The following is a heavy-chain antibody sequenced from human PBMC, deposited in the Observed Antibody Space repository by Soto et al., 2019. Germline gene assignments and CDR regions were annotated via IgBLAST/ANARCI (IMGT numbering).Heavy chain of an antibody. D-gene: IGHD3-10*01. Sequence: QVLLEESGGGLVKPGGSLRLSCAASGFTFGDYYMIWIRQAPGKGLDWVAYIGDSGGAMYYEDSVKGRFTISRDNAKNSRYLEMNRRGVEDKAVYYCAREGASGSHLLGGIDYWGQGILGTVSS. CDR1: GFTFGDYY. CDR3: AREGASGSHLLGGIDY. J-gene: IGHJ4*02. CDR2: IGDSGGAM. V-gene: IGHV3-11*01.